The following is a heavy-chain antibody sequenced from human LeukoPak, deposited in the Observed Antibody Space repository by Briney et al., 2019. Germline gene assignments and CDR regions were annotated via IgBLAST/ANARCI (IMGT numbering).Heavy chain of an antibody. CDR2: MYSGGGT. V-gene: IGHV3-66*02. CDR3: ARGTRPMVNYYYFYGLDV. Sequence: PGESLRLSCAASGFTDSSNYMNWVRQAPGKGLEWLSVMYSGGGTYYADSVKGRFTISRDNSENTLYLQMNNLTPEDTAVYYCARGTRPMVNYYYFYGLDVWGQGTTVTVSS. J-gene: IGHJ6*02. D-gene: IGHD4/OR15-4a*01. CDR1: GFTDSSNY.